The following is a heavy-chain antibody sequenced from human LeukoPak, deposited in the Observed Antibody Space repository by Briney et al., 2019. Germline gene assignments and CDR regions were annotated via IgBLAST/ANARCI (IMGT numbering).Heavy chain of an antibody. D-gene: IGHD3-22*01. V-gene: IGHV4-31*03. CDR3: ARNFDSYKAFDI. CDR1: GFSISSSDYY. J-gene: IGHJ3*02. CDR2: ISYSGST. Sequence: SQTLSLTCTVSGFSISSSDYYWSWIRQHPTKGLEWIGYISYSGSTYYNPSLKSRVTISVDTSKNHFSLRLSSVTAADTAVYYGARNFDSYKAFDIGGKGTRVGVSS.